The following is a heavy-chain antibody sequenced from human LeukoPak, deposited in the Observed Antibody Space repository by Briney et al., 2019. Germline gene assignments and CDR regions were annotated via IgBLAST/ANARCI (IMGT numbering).Heavy chain of an antibody. Sequence: SETLSLTCTVSGGSISSYYWNWIRQPPGKGLEWIGYISSSGSTNYSFSLKSRVTISVDTSKNQLSLKLSSVTAAGTAMYYCARTRRDAYLTPFKYWGQGTLVSVSS. CDR1: GGSISSYY. V-gene: IGHV4-59*01. CDR3: ARTRRDAYLTPFKY. J-gene: IGHJ4*02. D-gene: IGHD3-16*01. CDR2: ISSSGST.